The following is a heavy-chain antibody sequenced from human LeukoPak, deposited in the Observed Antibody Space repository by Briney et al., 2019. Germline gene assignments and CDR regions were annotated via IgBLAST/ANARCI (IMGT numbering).Heavy chain of an antibody. CDR1: GFTFSSYA. Sequence: GGSLRLSCAASGFTFSSYAMSWVRQAPAKGLEWVAITVAGYTGIHYADSVRGRFNISRDDSSNTLSLQMNSLRADDTGTYFCVKDFCRGGNCPFPFFDSWGRGTVVTVSS. V-gene: IGHV3-23*01. D-gene: IGHD4-23*01. J-gene: IGHJ4*02. CDR3: VKDFCRGGNCPFPFFDS. CDR2: TVAGYTGI.